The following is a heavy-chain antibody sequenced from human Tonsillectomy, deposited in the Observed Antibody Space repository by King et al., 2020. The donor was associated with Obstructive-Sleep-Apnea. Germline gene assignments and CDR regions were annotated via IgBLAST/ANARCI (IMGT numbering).Heavy chain of an antibody. J-gene: IGHJ5*01. D-gene: IGHD3-3*01. CDR2: IYWDDDK. CDR1: GFSLSTSGVG. Sequence: FTLQESGPTLVQPTQTLTLTCTFSGFSLSTSGVGVGWIRQSPGKALEWLALIYWDDDKRYRPSLESRLSISKDTAKNEVVLTMTNMDPEDTGTYYCAHRGTDGFFGMVLTGDWVDSWGQGTLVTVSS. V-gene: IGHV2-5*02. CDR3: AHRGTDGFFGMVLTGDWVDS.